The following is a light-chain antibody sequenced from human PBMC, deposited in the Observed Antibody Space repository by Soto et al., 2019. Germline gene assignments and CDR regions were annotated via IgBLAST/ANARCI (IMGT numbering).Light chain of an antibody. CDR1: QSLLHSNGNIY. CDR2: LGS. Sequence: DIVLTQSPLSLPVTPGEPASISCRSSQSLLHSNGNIYLDWYLQKPGQSRQLLIYLGSIRASGVPDRFSGSGSGTDFTLKITRVEAEDVEVYYCLQAIQAPRTFGLGTKVEIK. CDR3: LQAIQAPRT. V-gene: IGKV2-28*01. J-gene: IGKJ1*01.